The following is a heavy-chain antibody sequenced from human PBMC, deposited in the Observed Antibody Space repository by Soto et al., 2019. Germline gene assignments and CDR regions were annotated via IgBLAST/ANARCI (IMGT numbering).Heavy chain of an antibody. CDR1: GFLFSNQA. V-gene: IGHV3-23*01. Sequence: LIPSCAASGFLFSNQAICCVRHGPGKRLEWFSCISDRGHETVFLDSVKGRFAISRDSSEEMLSLQMSSLRAADTAIYYGAGRGTYRWGHIEFRDQGTQVTV. J-gene: IGHJ4*02. D-gene: IGHD3-16*02. CDR2: ISDRGHET. CDR3: AGRGTYRWGHIEF.